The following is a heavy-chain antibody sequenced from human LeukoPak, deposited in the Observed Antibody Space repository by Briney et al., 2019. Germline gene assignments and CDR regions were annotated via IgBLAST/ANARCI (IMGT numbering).Heavy chain of an antibody. D-gene: IGHD5-12*01. CDR3: ARGVMVATSWFDP. CDR2: IYYSGST. J-gene: IGHJ5*02. V-gene: IGHV4-31*03. Sequence: PSETLSLTCTVSGGSISSGGYYWSWVRQHPGKGLEWIGYIYYSGSTYYNPSLKSRVTMSVDTSKNQFSLKLSSVTAADTAVYYCARGVMVATSWFDPWGQGTLVTVSS. CDR1: GGSISSGGYY.